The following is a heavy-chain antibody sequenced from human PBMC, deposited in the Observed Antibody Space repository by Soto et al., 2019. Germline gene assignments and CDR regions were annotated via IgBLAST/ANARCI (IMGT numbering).Heavy chain of an antibody. D-gene: IGHD3-10*01. V-gene: IGHV6-1*01. CDR3: ARGRYYGSGSYPLYYYYYMDV. CDR1: GDSVSSNSAA. CDR2: TYYRSKWYN. J-gene: IGHJ6*03. Sequence: SQTHSLTCAISGDSVSSNSAAWNWIRQSPSRGLEWLGRTYYRSKWYNDYAVSVKSRITINPDTSKNQFSLQLNSVTPEDTAVYYCARGRYYGSGSYPLYYYYYMDVWGKGTTVTVSS.